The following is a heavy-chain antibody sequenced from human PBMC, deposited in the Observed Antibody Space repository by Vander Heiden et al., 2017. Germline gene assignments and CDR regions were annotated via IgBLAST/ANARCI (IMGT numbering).Heavy chain of an antibody. D-gene: IGHD3-3*01. CDR2: INHSGST. CDR3: ARDGVFGVVTPFDY. CDR1: GGSFSGYY. J-gene: IGHJ4*02. Sequence: QVPLQQLGAGLLKPSATLSAPSAVYGGSFSGYYWSWIRQPPGKGLEGIGEINHSGSTNYNPSLKSRVTISVDTSKNQFSLKLSSVTAADTAVYYCARDGVFGVVTPFDYWGQGTLVTVSS. V-gene: IGHV4-34*01.